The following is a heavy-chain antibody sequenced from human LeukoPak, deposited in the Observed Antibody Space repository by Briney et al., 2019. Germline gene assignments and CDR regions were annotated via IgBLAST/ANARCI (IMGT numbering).Heavy chain of an antibody. CDR3: ARDSAAHGGY. CDR1: EFNFGNYW. V-gene: IGHV3-7*03. D-gene: IGHD6-25*01. J-gene: IGHJ4*02. CDR2: IKQDGSDR. Sequence: GGSLRLSCVVSEFNFGNYWMSWVRQTPGKGLEWVANIKQDGSDRYCVDSVKGRFIISRDNAKNSLYLQMNSLRDEDTAVYYCARDSAAHGGYWGQGTPVIVSS.